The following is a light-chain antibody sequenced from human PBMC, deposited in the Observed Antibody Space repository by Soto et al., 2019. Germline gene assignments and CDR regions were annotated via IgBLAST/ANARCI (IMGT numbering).Light chain of an antibody. Sequence: EIVLTQSPGTLSLSPGETATLSCRASQRVSTSYLAWYQQRPGQAPRLLIYGASSRAIGIPDKFTGSGSGTAFTLTIGRLGPEDFAVYYCQHYENSVTFGQGTNVEIK. CDR2: GAS. J-gene: IGKJ1*01. V-gene: IGKV3-20*01. CDR3: QHYENSVT. CDR1: QRVSTSY.